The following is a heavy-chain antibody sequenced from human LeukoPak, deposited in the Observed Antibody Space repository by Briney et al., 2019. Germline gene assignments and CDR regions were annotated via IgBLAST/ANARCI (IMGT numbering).Heavy chain of an antibody. D-gene: IGHD3-22*01. CDR1: GFTFSSYD. Sequence: PGGSLRLSCAASGFTFSSYDMLWVPQAPGKALEWVSTISGSDFGTYYADSVKGRFTISRDNSKNTLYIQMNSLRAEDTAVYYCAKRRFDSSGYHFDYWGQGTLVTVSS. CDR2: ISGSDFGT. V-gene: IGHV3-23*01. CDR3: AKRRFDSSGYHFDY. J-gene: IGHJ4*02.